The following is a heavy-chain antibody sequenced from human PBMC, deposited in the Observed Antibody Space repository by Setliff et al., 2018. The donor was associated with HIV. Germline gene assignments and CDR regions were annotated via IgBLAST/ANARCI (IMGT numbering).Heavy chain of an antibody. D-gene: IGHD7-27*01. CDR1: GDSINSGDSY. CDR3: ARVSQDLLGAFDI. Sequence: SETLSLTCTVSGDSINSGDSYWTWIRHLPGKGLEWIGYIYYSGSTNYNPSLKSRVIISVDSSKNQFFLKLTSVTAADTAMYYCARVSQDLLGAFDIWGQGTMVTVSS. V-gene: IGHV4-31*03. J-gene: IGHJ3*02. CDR2: IYYSGST.